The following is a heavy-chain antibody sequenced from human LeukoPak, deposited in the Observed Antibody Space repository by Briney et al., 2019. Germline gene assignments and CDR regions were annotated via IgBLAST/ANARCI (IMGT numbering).Heavy chain of an antibody. D-gene: IGHD1-26*01. J-gene: IGHJ4*02. CDR1: GYRFTDYW. Sequence: PGESLKISCKGSGYRFTDYWIAWVRQMPGKGLEWMGIIYPGDSDSRYSPSFQGQVTISADKSISTAYLQWSSLKASDTAMYYCARPVTVGATGGFDYWGQGTLVTVSS. CDR3: ARPVTVGATGGFDY. V-gene: IGHV5-51*01. CDR2: IYPGDSDS.